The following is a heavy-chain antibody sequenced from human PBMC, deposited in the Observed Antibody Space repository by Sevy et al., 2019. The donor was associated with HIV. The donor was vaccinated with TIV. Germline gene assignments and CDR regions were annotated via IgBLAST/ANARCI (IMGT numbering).Heavy chain of an antibody. CDR2: INHSGST. CDR1: GGSFSGYY. J-gene: IGHJ5*02. Sequence: SETLSLTCAVYGGSFSGYYWSWIRQPPGKGLEWIGEINHSGSTNYNPSLKSRVTISVDTSKNQFSLKLSSVTAADTGVYYCARSRGYCSGGSCYWVHRSSGWFDPWGQGTLVTVSS. D-gene: IGHD2-15*01. V-gene: IGHV4-34*01. CDR3: ARSRGYCSGGSCYWVHRSSGWFDP.